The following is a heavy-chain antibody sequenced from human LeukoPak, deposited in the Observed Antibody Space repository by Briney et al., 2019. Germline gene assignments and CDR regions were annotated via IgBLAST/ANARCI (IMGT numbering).Heavy chain of an antibody. V-gene: IGHV3-7*01. D-gene: IGHD3-3*01. CDR3: ARTYYDFWSGGRGDYYMDV. Sequence: PGGPLRLSCAASGFTFSSYWMSWVRQAPGKGLEWVANIKQDGSEKYYVDSVKGRFTISRDNAKNSLYLQMNSLRAEDTAVYYCARTYYDFWSGGRGDYYMDVWGKGTTVTVSS. CDR2: IKQDGSEK. CDR1: GFTFSSYW. J-gene: IGHJ6*03.